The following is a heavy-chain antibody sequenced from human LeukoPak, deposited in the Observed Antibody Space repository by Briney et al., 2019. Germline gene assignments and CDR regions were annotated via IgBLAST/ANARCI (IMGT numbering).Heavy chain of an antibody. V-gene: IGHV3-23*01. D-gene: IGHD3-22*01. CDR3: AKGAEEGVVITSVYYYYMDV. CDR1: GVTFNSHG. Sequence: QPGGTLRLSCAASGVTFNSHGMSWVRQSPGKGLEWVATISASGYNTYYADSVTGRFTISRDNSKNTVYLQMNTLRAADTAVYYCAKGAEEGVVITSVYYYYMDVWGKGTTVTISS. CDR2: ISASGYNT. J-gene: IGHJ6*03.